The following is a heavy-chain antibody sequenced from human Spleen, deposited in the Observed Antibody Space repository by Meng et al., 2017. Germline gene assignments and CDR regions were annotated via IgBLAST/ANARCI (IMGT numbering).Heavy chain of an antibody. CDR1: GFIFSTYS. V-gene: IGHV3-21*01. CDR3: ATDGVLRYFY. J-gene: IGHJ4*02. Sequence: GGSLRLSCATSGFIFSTYSMYWVRQVPGKGLECVPSMSSSGSYIYYADSVKGRFTISRDNAKNSLYLQMNSLRAEDTAVYYCATDGVLRYFYWGQGTLVTVSS. CDR2: MSSSGSYI. D-gene: IGHD3-9*01.